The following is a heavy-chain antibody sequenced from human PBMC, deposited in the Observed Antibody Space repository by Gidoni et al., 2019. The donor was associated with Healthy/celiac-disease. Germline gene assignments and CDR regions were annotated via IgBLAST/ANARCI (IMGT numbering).Heavy chain of an antibody. V-gene: IGHV3-30*18. CDR3: AKVATEPIAAAGDY. Sequence: QVQLVESGGGVVQPGRSLSLSCAASGFPFSSYGMHWVRQAPGTGLEWVAVISYDGSNKYYADSVKGRFTISRDNSKNTLYLQMNSLRAEDTAVYYCAKVATEPIAAAGDYWGQGTLVTVSS. CDR2: ISYDGSNK. CDR1: GFPFSSYG. J-gene: IGHJ4*02. D-gene: IGHD6-13*01.